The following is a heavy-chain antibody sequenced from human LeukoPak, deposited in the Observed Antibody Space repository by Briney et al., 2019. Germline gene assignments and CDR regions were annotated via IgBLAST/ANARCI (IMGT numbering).Heavy chain of an antibody. CDR2: INWNGDRT. CDR1: GFTLDDFG. CDR3: AREPELLSS. V-gene: IGHV3-20*04. D-gene: IGHD3-10*02. Sequence: GGSLRLSCTASGFTLDDFGMSWVRQVPGKGLQWVSGINWNGDRTSYADSVKGRFTISRDNAKNSLFLEMNSLRADDTAFYYCAREPELLSSWGQGTLVTVS. J-gene: IGHJ4*02.